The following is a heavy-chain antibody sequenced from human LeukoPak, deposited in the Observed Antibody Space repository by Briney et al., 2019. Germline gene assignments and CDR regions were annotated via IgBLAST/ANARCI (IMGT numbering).Heavy chain of an antibody. Sequence: GESLKISCKGSGYSFTSYWIGWVRQMPGKGLEWMGIIYPGDSDTRYSPSFQGQVTISADKSISTAYLQWSSLKASDTAVYYCARFSHSSGWFTGYFDYWGQGTLVTVSS. D-gene: IGHD6-19*01. CDR2: IYPGDSDT. CDR1: GYSFTSYW. J-gene: IGHJ4*02. V-gene: IGHV5-51*01. CDR3: ARFSHSSGWFTGYFDY.